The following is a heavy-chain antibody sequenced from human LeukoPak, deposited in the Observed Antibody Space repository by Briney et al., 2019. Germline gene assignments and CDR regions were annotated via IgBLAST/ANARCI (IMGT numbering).Heavy chain of an antibody. CDR2: ISYDGNIK. J-gene: IGHJ4*02. CDR1: GFSFTSYN. D-gene: IGHD3-10*01. CDR3: LYGSGSYYRPDY. V-gene: IGHV3-30*03. Sequence: GGSLRLSCAASGFSFTSYNFHWVRQAPGKGLQWLGFISYDGNIKYEDSVKGRFTISRDNSKNTLYLQMNSLRAEDTAVYYCLYGSGSYYRPDYWGQGTLVTVSS.